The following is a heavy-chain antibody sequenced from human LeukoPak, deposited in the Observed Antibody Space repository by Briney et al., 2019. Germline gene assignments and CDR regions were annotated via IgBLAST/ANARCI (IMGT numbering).Heavy chain of an antibody. CDR2: IFHSGTT. CDR3: ARAGLGTNFYSNFDY. CDR1: GDAISGSDYY. Sequence: SETLSLTCSVSGDAISGSDYYWSWIRQPPGKGLEWIGYIFHSGTTYYNPSLKSRLTLSVDTSQNQFSLKVRSLTAADTAVYYCARAGLGTNFYSNFDYWGQGTLVTVSS. D-gene: IGHD2-21*02. J-gene: IGHJ4*02. V-gene: IGHV4-30-4*01.